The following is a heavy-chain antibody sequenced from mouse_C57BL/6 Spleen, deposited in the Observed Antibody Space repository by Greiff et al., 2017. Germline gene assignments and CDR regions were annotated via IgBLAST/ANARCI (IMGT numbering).Heavy chain of an antibody. V-gene: IGHV5-6*01. J-gene: IGHJ2*01. Sequence: EVMPVESGGDLVKPGGSLKLSCAASGFTFSSYGMSWVRQTPDKRLEWVATISSGGSYTYYPDSVKGRFTISRDNAKNTLYLQMSSLKSEDTAMYYCARERVDYWGQGTTLTVSS. CDR1: GFTFSSYG. CDR3: ARERVDY. CDR2: ISSGGSYT.